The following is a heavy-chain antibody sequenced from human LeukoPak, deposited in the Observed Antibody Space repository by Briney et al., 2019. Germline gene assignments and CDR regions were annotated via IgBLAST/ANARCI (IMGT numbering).Heavy chain of an antibody. CDR3: ARERIGYCSRTSCYLEGYYYYMDV. V-gene: IGHV3-48*01. Sequence: PGGSLRLSCAASGFTFSSYRMNWVRQAPGKGLEWVSYISSSSSTIYYADSVKGRFTISRDNAKNSLYLQMNSLRAEDTAVYYCARERIGYCSRTSCYLEGYYYYMDVWGKGTTVTVSS. J-gene: IGHJ6*03. CDR1: GFTFSSYR. CDR2: ISSSSSTI. D-gene: IGHD2-2*01.